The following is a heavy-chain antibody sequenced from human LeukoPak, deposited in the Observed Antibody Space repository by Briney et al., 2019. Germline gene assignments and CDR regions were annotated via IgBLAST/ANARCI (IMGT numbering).Heavy chain of an antibody. CDR2: IIPIFGTA. V-gene: IGHV1-69*13. Sequence: SVKVSCKASGYTFTSYYMHWVRQAPGQGLEGMGGIIPIFGTANYAQKFQGRVTITADESTSTAYMELSSLRSEDTAVYYCARADSSSWSSPPDYWGQGTLVTVSS. CDR1: GYTFTSYY. J-gene: IGHJ4*02. D-gene: IGHD6-13*01. CDR3: ARADSSSWSSPPDY.